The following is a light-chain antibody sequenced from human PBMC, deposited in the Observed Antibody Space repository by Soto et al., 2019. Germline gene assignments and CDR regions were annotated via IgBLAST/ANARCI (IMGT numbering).Light chain of an antibody. CDR1: SGHSSYA. J-gene: IGLJ2*01. V-gene: IGLV4-69*01. CDR3: QTGGTGIL. CDR2: LNSDGSQ. Sequence: QAVLTQSPSASASLGASVKLTCTLSSGHSSYAIAWHQQQPEKGPRYLMKLNSDGSQSKGDGIPDRFSGSSSGAERYLTISSLQSEDEADYYCQTGGTGILFGGGTKLTVL.